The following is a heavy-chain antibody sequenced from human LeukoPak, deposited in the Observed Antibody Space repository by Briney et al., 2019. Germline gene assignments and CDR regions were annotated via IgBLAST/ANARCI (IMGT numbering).Heavy chain of an antibody. CDR3: ARHDLGGTSPFDY. Sequence: ASVKVSCKTSGYTSTNYYMHWVRQAPGQGLEWMGIINPSGDDTTYPQKFQGRVTMTRDTSTSTVYMELSSLRSDDTAAYYCARHDLGGTSPFDYWGQGTLVTVSS. D-gene: IGHD4-23*01. CDR2: INPSGDDT. J-gene: IGHJ4*02. CDR1: GYTSTNYY. V-gene: IGHV1-46*01.